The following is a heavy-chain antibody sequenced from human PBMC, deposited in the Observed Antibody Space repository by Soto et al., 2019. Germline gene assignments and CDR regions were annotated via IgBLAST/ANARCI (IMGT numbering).Heavy chain of an antibody. CDR1: GGSISSSSYY. CDR3: ARQGGDYDFWSGPIKGYYYGMDV. J-gene: IGHJ6*02. V-gene: IGHV4-39*01. CDR2: IYYSGST. Sequence: SETLSLTCTVSGGSISSSSYYWGWIRQPPGKGLEWIGSIYYSGSTYYNPSLKSRVTISVDTSKNQFSLKLSSVTAADTAVYYCARQGGDYDFWSGPIKGYYYGMDVWGQGTTVTVSS. D-gene: IGHD3-3*01.